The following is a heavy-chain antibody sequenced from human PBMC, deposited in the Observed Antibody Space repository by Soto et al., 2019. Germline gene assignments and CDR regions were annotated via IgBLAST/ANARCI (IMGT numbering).Heavy chain of an antibody. D-gene: IGHD6-13*01. CDR1: GGTLNSYT. Sequence: QVQLVQSGAEVKKPGSSVKVSCKASGGTLNSYTINWVRQAPGHGPEWLGRIIPVLGVANYAQTFQGGVTITADKSTSTVYMELTSLRSEDTAVYYCARSSVAAAGTLGNWGPGTLVTVSS. V-gene: IGHV1-69*02. CDR2: IIPVLGVA. J-gene: IGHJ4*02. CDR3: ARSSVAAAGTLGN.